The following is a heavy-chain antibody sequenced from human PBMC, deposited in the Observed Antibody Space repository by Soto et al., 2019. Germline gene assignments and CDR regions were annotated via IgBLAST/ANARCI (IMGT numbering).Heavy chain of an antibody. CDR3: ATGGYSYGWGY. V-gene: IGHV3-74*01. D-gene: IGHD5-18*01. CDR2: VNPAGTAS. Sequence: EVHLVGSGGGLVQPGGSLRLSCVDSGFTFSNYWMHWVRQVPGKGPVWVSRVNPAGTASSYADFVKGRFTVSRDNAKNTLYLEMNSLSADDTAVYYCATGGYSYGWGYWGQGTLVTVSS. CDR1: GFTFSNYW. J-gene: IGHJ4*02.